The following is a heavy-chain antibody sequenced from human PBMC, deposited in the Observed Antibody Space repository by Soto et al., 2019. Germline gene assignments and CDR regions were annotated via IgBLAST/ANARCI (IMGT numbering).Heavy chain of an antibody. CDR2: IKQDGSEK. CDR3: ARDLSVGATNLDY. D-gene: IGHD1-26*01. J-gene: IGHJ4*02. CDR1: GFTFSSYW. V-gene: IGHV3-7*01. Sequence: VGSLRLSCAASGFTFSSYWMSWVRQAPGKGLEWVANIKQDGSEKYYVDSVKGRFTISRDNAKNSLYLQMNSLRAEDTAVYYCARDLSVGATNLDYWGQGTLVTVSS.